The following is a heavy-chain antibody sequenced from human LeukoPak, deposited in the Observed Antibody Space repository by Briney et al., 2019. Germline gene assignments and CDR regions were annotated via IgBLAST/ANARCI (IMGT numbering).Heavy chain of an antibody. CDR1: GFTFSSYW. CDR2: IKQDGSEK. Sequence: PGGSLILSCAASGFTFSSYWMSWVRQAPGKGLEWVANIKQDGSEKYYVDSVKGRFTIPRDNAKNSLYLQMNSLRAEDTAVYYCARDRGSGWYFDYWGQGTLVTVSS. D-gene: IGHD6-19*01. J-gene: IGHJ4*02. V-gene: IGHV3-7*01. CDR3: ARDRGSGWYFDY.